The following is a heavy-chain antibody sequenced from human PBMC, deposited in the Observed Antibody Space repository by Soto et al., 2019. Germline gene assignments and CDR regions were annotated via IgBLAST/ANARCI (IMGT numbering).Heavy chain of an antibody. V-gene: IGHV1-18*04. CDR1: GYTFTSYG. CDR3: GGGCSGGSFRPGAIDY. CDR2: ISAYNGNT. D-gene: IGHD2-15*01. Sequence: QVQLVQSGAEVKKPGASVKVSCKASGYTFTSYGISWVRQAPGQGLEWMGWISAYNGNTNYAQKLQGRVTMTTATSTSTAYMELRSLRSEDTAVYYCGGGCSGGSFRPGAIDYWGQGTLVTVSS. J-gene: IGHJ4*02.